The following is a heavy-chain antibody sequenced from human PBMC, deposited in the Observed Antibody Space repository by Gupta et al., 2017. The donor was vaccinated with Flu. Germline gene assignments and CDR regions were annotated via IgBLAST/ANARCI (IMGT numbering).Heavy chain of an antibody. Sequence: QVPLVQSGAEVRRPGASVTVSCTTSGYTFPAYFMHWFRQAPGQGLAWLGWVNPNIVVTRHAQRMLGRVSMTRDTSITTVFMALTSLRSDDTAVYHCVRSYHYDCDSKYYFDSWVLGTLVTISS. CDR3: VRSYHYDCDSKYYFDS. J-gene: IGHJ4*02. D-gene: IGHD3-16*01. CDR2: VNPNIVVT. CDR1: GYTFPAYF. V-gene: IGHV1-2*02.